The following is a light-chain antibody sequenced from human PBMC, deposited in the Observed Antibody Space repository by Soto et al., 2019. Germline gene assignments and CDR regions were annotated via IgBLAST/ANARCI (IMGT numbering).Light chain of an antibody. Sequence: QSVLTQSPSASASLGASVKLTCTLSSRHKTYAIAWLQQQAEKGPRYLMKLNSDGSHLKGDGIPERFSGSSSGAERYLTISSLQSEDEADYYCQTWGAGIVMFGGGTKLTVL. CDR2: LNSDGSH. J-gene: IGLJ3*02. CDR3: QTWGAGIVM. V-gene: IGLV4-69*01. CDR1: SRHKTYA.